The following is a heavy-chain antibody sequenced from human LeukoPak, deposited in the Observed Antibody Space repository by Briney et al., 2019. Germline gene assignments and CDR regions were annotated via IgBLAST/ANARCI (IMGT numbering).Heavy chain of an antibody. CDR2: ISYDGSNK. CDR3: AKGPYSSSWYLGY. CDR1: GFTFSSYG. D-gene: IGHD6-13*01. V-gene: IGHV3-30*18. Sequence: PGRSLRLSCAASGFTFSSYGMHWVRQAPGKGLEWVAVISYDGSNKYYADSVKGRFTISRDNSKNTLYLQMNSLGAEDTAVYYCAKGPYSSSWYLGYWGQGTLVTVSS. J-gene: IGHJ4*02.